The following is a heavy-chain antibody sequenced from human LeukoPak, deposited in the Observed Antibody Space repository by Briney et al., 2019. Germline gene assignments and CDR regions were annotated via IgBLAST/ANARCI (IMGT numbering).Heavy chain of an antibody. D-gene: IGHD3-10*01. V-gene: IGHV3-30*18. CDR1: GFTFSSYG. CDR2: ISYDGSNK. CDR3: AKDVAFDPNWFDP. J-gene: IGHJ5*02. Sequence: GGSLRLSCAASGFTFSSYGMHWVRQAPGKGLEWVAVISYDGSNKYYADSVKGRFTISRDNSKNTLYLQMNSLRAEDTAVYYCAKDVAFDPNWFDPWGQGTLVTVSS.